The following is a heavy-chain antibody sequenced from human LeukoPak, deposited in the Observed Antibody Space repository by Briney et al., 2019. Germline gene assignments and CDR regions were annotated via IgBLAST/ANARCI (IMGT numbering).Heavy chain of an antibody. V-gene: IGHV3-74*01. CDR1: GFTFSSYW. J-gene: IGHJ5*02. CDR2: INSDGSST. CDR3: ARALAVAGTGGFDP. D-gene: IGHD6-19*01. Sequence: GGPLRLSCAASGFTFSSYWMHGVRQAPGKGLVWVSRINSDGSSTSYADSVKGRFTISRDNAKNTLYLQMNSLRADDTAVYYCARALAVAGTGGFDPWGQGTLVTVSS.